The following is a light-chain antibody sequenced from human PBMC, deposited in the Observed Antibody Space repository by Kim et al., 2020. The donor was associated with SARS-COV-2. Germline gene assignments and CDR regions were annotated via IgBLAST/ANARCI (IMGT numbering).Light chain of an antibody. Sequence: VSGPPGRSITTACTGTSSDAVSGYQQHPGKAPKLMIYDVSRRPSGVSNRFSGSKSGNTASLTISGLQAEDETDYYCSSYTTSGTLVFGGGTQLTVL. J-gene: IGLJ2*01. CDR1: SSDAV. CDR3: SSYTTSGTLV. V-gene: IGLV2-14*04. CDR2: DVS.